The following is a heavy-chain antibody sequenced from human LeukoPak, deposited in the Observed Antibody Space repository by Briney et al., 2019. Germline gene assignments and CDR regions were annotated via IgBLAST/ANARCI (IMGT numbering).Heavy chain of an antibody. CDR1: GFTVSSNY. Sequence: GGPLRLSCAASGFTVSSNYMSWVRQAPGKGLEWVSVIYSGGSTYYADSVKGRFTISRDNSKNTLYLQMNSLRAEDTAVYYCARTRSSGCLDYWGQGTLVTVSS. CDR3: ARTRSSGCLDY. D-gene: IGHD6-19*01. V-gene: IGHV3-53*01. J-gene: IGHJ4*02. CDR2: IYSGGST.